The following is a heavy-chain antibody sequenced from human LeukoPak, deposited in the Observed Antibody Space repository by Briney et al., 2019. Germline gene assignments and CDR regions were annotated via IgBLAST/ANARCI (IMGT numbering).Heavy chain of an antibody. J-gene: IGHJ4*02. V-gene: IGHV3-21*01. CDR1: GFTFSSYS. CDR3: ARDPPDYYDSSGDSDY. D-gene: IGHD3-22*01. Sequence: PGGSLRLSCAASGFTFSSYSMNWVRQAPGKGLEWVSSISSSSSYIYYADSVKGRFTISRDNAKNSLYLQMNSLRAEDTAVYYFARDPPDYYDSSGDSDYWGQGTLVTVSS. CDR2: ISSSSSYI.